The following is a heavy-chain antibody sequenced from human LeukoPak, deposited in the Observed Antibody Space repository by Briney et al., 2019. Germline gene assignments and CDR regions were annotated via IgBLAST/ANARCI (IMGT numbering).Heavy chain of an antibody. V-gene: IGHV3-23*01. J-gene: IGHJ4*02. CDR2: ISGSGGST. CDR1: GFTFNTYG. D-gene: IGHD2-2*03. CDR3: AKDSHWILFDD. Sequence: PGGSLRLSCAASGFTFNTYGMSWVRQAPGKGLEWVSAISGSGGSTYYADSVKGRFTISRDNSKNTLYLQMNSLRDEDTAVYYCAKDSHWILFDDWGQGTLVTVSS.